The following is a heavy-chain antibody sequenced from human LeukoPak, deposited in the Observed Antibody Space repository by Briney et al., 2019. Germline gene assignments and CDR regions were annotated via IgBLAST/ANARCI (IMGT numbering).Heavy chain of an antibody. CDR1: GFTFSSYS. CDR2: ISSSSSYI. J-gene: IGHJ4*02. CDR3: AIYCSSTSCHPFDY. Sequence: GGSLRLSCAASGFTFSSYSMNWVRQAPGKGLEWVSSISSSSSYIYYADSVKGRFTISGDNAKNSLYLQMNSLRAEDTAVYYCAIYCSSTSCHPFDYWGQGTLVTVSS. D-gene: IGHD2-2*01. V-gene: IGHV3-21*01.